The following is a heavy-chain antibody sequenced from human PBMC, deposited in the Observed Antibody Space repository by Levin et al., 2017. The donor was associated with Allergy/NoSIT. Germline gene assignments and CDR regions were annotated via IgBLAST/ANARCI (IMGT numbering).Heavy chain of an antibody. CDR1: GFSFSSYA. CDR2: ISGSGGST. Sequence: GGSLRLSCAASGFSFSSYAMSWVRQAPGKGLEWVSSISGSGGSTYHADSVKGRFTISVDKSISTAYLQWSSLKASDTAMYYGASRNSSSDFDYWGQGTLVTVSS. J-gene: IGHJ4*02. V-gene: IGHV3-23*01. CDR3: ASRNSSSDFDY. D-gene: IGHD6-19*01.